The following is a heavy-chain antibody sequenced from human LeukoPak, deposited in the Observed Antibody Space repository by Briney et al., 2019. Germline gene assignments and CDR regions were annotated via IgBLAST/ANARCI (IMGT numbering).Heavy chain of an antibody. CDR3: ARVGVGATLYDFDY. D-gene: IGHD1-26*01. CDR1: GYTFTGYY. Sequence: GASVKVSCKASGYTFTGYYMHWVRQAPGQGLEWMGWINPNSGGTNYAQKFQGRVTMTRDTSISTAYMELSRLRSDDTAVYYCARVGVGATLYDFDYWGQGTLVTVSS. J-gene: IGHJ4*02. V-gene: IGHV1-2*02. CDR2: INPNSGGT.